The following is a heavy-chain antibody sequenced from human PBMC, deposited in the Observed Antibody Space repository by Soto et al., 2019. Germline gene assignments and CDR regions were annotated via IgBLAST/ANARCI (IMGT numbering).Heavy chain of an antibody. Sequence: PSETLSLTCAVYGGSFSGYYWSWIRQPPGKGLEWIGEINHSGSTNYNPSLKSRVTISVDTSKNQFSLKLSSVTAADTAVYYCARGQQLVLDAFDIWGQGTMVT. J-gene: IGHJ3*02. CDR1: GGSFSGYY. CDR2: INHSGST. D-gene: IGHD6-13*01. V-gene: IGHV4-34*01. CDR3: ARGQQLVLDAFDI.